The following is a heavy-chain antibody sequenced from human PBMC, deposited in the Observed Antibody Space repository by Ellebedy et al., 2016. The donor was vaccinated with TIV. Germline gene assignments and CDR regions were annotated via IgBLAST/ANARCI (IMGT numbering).Heavy chain of an antibody. Sequence: GESLKISCTASGFSFSSYGVNWVRQAPGKGLEWVSHLLVATGAMCYADSVKGRFPIIRDNARESLHLQMDSLRVEDTALYYCARDQGRGIDYWGQGNLVTVSS. J-gene: IGHJ4*02. CDR3: ARDQGRGIDY. V-gene: IGHV3-48*04. D-gene: IGHD3-10*01. CDR1: GFSFSSYG. CDR2: LLVATGAM.